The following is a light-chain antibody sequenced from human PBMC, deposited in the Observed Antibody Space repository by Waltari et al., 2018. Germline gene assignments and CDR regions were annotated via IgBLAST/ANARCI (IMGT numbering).Light chain of an antibody. CDR2: EVS. CDR1: SSAFGNYNH. Sequence: QSALTQPASVSGSPGQSITISCTGTSSAFGNYNHVSWFQQHPDKPPKLIVYEVSDRPSGVSDRFSGTKSANTASLTISGLQAEDEAHYYCSSVTSTTTWVFGGGTKLTVL. V-gene: IGLV2-14*01. J-gene: IGLJ3*02. CDR3: SSVTSTTTWV.